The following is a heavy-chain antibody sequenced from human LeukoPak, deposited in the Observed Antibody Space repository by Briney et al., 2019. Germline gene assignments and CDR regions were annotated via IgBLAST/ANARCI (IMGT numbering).Heavy chain of an antibody. J-gene: IGHJ4*02. Sequence: ASVTVSFKASGYTFTSYGISWVRQAPGQGLEWMGLISAYNGNTNYAQKLQGRVTMTTDTSTSTAYMELRSLRSDDTAVYYCARAARVTMIVVVKDFDYWGQGTPVTVSS. V-gene: IGHV1-18*01. D-gene: IGHD3-22*01. CDR3: ARAARVTMIVVVKDFDY. CDR2: ISAYNGNT. CDR1: GYTFTSYG.